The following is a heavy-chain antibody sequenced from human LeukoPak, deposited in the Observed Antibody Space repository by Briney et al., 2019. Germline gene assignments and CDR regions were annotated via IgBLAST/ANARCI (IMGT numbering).Heavy chain of an antibody. J-gene: IGHJ5*02. CDR3: ARDRHSSGWYLLSGWFDP. Sequence: SETLSLTCTVSGGSISSYYWSWIRQPAGKGLEWIGRIYTSGSTNYNPSLKSRVTMSVGTSKNQFSLKLSSVTAADTAVYYCARDRHSSGWYLLSGWFDPWGQGTLVTVSS. CDR1: GGSISSYY. CDR2: IYTSGST. V-gene: IGHV4-4*07. D-gene: IGHD6-19*01.